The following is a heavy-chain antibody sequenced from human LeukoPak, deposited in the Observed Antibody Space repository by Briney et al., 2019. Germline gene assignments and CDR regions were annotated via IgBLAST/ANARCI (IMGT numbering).Heavy chain of an antibody. J-gene: IGHJ4*02. CDR3: ASAGIAVAGRGGYYFDY. V-gene: IGHV1-8*01. CDR1: GYTFTSYD. CDR2: MNPNSGNT. Sequence: ASVKVSCKASGYTFTSYDINWVRQATGQGLEWTGWMNPNSGNTGYAQKFQGRVTMTRNTSISTAYMELSSLRSEDTAVYYCASAGIAVAGRGGYYFDYWGQGTLVTVSS. D-gene: IGHD6-19*01.